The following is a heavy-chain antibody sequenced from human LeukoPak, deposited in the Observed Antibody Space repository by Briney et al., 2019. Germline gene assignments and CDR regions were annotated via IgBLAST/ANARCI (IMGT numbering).Heavy chain of an antibody. Sequence: GGSLRLSCAASGFTFSSYWMSWVRQAPGKGLEWVANIKQDGSEKYYVDSVKGRFTISRDNAKNSLYLQMNSLRAEDTAVYYCARDHRGLGYCSSTSCGMDVWGQGTTVTVSS. V-gene: IGHV3-7*03. CDR3: ARDHRGLGYCSSTSCGMDV. CDR1: GFTFSSYW. D-gene: IGHD2-2*01. CDR2: IKQDGSEK. J-gene: IGHJ6*02.